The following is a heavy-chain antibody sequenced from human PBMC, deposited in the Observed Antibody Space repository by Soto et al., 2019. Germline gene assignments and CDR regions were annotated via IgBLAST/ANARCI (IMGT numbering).Heavy chain of an antibody. V-gene: IGHV3-33*01. CDR1: GFTFSSYG. J-gene: IGHJ4*02. CDR3: VPRELVPYFDY. CDR2: IWYDGSNK. Sequence: PGGSLRLSCAASGFTFSSYGMHWVRQAPGKGLEWVAVIWYDGSNKYYADSVKGRFTISRDNSKNTLYLQMNSLRAEDTAVYYCVPRELVPYFDYWGQGTLVTVSS. D-gene: IGHD3-9*01.